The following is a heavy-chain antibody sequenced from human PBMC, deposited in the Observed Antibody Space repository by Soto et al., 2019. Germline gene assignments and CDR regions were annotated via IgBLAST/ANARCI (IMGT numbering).Heavy chain of an antibody. CDR3: ASGSLEYSYGYY. Sequence: EVQLVESGGGLVQPGGSLRLSCAASGFTFSSYSMNWVRQAPGKGLEWVSYISSNSSTIYYADSVKGRFTISRDNAKNSLDLEMNRLRAEDTAVYYCASGSLEYSYGYYWGQGTLVTVSS. V-gene: IGHV3-48*01. CDR1: GFTFSSYS. J-gene: IGHJ4*02. D-gene: IGHD5-18*01. CDR2: ISSNSSTI.